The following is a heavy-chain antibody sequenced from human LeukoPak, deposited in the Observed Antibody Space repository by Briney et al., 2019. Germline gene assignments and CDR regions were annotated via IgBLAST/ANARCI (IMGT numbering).Heavy chain of an antibody. V-gene: IGHV4-34*01. CDR3: ARPLDAFTNAFDY. CDR1: GGSFSGYY. J-gene: IGHJ5*01. Sequence: ASETLSLTCAVYGGSFSGYYWSWIRQPPGKGLEWIGEINHSGSTNYNPSLKSRVTISVDTSKNQFSLKLSSVTAADTAVYYCARPLDAFTNAFDYWGHGVLVTVSS. CDR2: INHSGST. D-gene: IGHD2-8*01.